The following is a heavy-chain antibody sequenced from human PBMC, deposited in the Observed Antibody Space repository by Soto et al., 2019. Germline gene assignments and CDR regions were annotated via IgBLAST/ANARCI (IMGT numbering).Heavy chain of an antibody. CDR3: ARYMLYVFGWESPYGKVV. CDR2: VYPGNSDT. CDR1: AYNFITNW. Sequence: GESLKISCKASAYNFITNWIAWVRQRPGKGLEWMGIVYPGNSDTRYSPSFQGQVTILVDRSIDTAYLQWSSLKATDTAMYYCARYMLYVFGWESPYGKVVWGQGTTVT. J-gene: IGHJ6*02. D-gene: IGHD3-16*01. V-gene: IGHV5-51*01.